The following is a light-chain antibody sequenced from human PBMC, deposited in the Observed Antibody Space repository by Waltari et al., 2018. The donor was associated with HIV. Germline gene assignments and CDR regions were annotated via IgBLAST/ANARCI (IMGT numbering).Light chain of an antibody. J-gene: IGLJ1*01. CDR3: SSYTGSSTPYV. V-gene: IGLV2-14*03. CDR1: SSDVGFYNY. Sequence: QPALTQPASVSGSPGQSITISCTGTSSDVGFYNYVSWYQHHPGKAPKLMIDDVRKRPSGVSNRFSGSKSANTASLAISGLQAEDEADYYCSSYTGSSTPYVFGTGTQVTIL. CDR2: DVR.